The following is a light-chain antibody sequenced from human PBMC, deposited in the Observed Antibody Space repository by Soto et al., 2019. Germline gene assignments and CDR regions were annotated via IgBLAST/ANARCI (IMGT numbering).Light chain of an antibody. V-gene: IGKV1-39*01. CDR3: QQSYSTPRT. J-gene: IGKJ2*02. CDR2: AAS. Sequence: DLQMTQSPSSLSASVGDRVTITCRASQSISTYLNWYQQKVGKAPKLLIYAASSLQRGVPSRFSRSGSGTDFTLTISSLQPEDFATYYCQQSYSTPRTFGQGTNLEIK. CDR1: QSISTY.